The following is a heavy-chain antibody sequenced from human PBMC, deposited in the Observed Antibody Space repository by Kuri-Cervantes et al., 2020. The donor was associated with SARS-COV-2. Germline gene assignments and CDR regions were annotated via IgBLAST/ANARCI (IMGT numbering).Heavy chain of an antibody. Sequence: ASVKVSCKASGYTFTGYYMHWVRQAPGQGLEWMGWINPNSGGTNYAQKFQGWVTMTRDTSISTAYMELSRLRSDDTAVYYCARTESSGYYVRVGAFDIWGQGTMVTVSS. J-gene: IGHJ3*02. V-gene: IGHV1-2*04. CDR2: INPNSGGT. CDR1: GYTFTGYY. CDR3: ARTESSGYYVRVGAFDI. D-gene: IGHD3-22*01.